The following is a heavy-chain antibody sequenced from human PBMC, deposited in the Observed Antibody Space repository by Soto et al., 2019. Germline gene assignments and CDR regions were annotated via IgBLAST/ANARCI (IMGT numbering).Heavy chain of an antibody. J-gene: IGHJ4*02. CDR3: ASLTFFPGTRGYRLKYLDS. CDR2: ISYSGGS. V-gene: IGHV4-61*01. D-gene: IGHD3-22*01. CDR1: GGYLERSHYF. Sequence: PSETLSLTCSVSGGYLERSHYFWNWIRQPPGKGLEWIGNISYSGGSNHNPSLKSRVTISLDTFNNQFSLTLTSVTAADTAMYYCASLTFFPGTRGYRLKYLDSWGQGTLVTVSS.